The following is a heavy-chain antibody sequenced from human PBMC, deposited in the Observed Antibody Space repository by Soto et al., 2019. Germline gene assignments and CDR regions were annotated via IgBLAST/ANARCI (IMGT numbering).Heavy chain of an antibody. J-gene: IGHJ4*02. D-gene: IGHD6-19*01. CDR1: GYTFTSYD. Sequence: ASVKVSCKASGYTFTSYDINWVRQATGQGLEWMGIINPSGGSTSYAQKFQGRVTMTRDTSTSTVYMELSSLRSEDTAVYYCARDERGSGWYVYYFDYWGQGTLVTVSS. CDR3: ARDERGSGWYVYYFDY. V-gene: IGHV1-46*01. CDR2: INPSGGST.